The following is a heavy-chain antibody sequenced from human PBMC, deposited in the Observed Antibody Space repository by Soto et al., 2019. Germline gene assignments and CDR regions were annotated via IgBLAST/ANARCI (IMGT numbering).Heavy chain of an antibody. CDR2: IIPIFGTT. J-gene: IGHJ3*02. Sequence: QVHLVQSGAEVKKPGSLVKVSCKASGGTFSNHAINWVRQAPGQGLEWMGRIIPIFGTTNYAQKFQGRVTFTADEPTVTAYMELSSLKHDDTAIYYCAREVAADGTFREDVFDIWGQGTLVTVSS. CDR3: AREVAADGTFREDVFDI. CDR1: GGTFSNHA. V-gene: IGHV1-69*12. D-gene: IGHD6-13*01.